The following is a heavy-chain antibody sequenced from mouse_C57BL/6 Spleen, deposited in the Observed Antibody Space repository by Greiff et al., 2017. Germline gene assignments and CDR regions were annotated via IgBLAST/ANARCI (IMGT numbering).Heavy chain of an antibody. CDR2: INYDGSST. CDR1: GFTFSDYY. Sequence: EVNLVESEGGLVQPGSSMKLSCTASGFTFSDYYMAWVRQVPEKGLEWVANINYDGSSTYYLDSLKSRFIISRDNAKNILYLQMSSLKSEDTATYYCARLGQNAMDYWGQGTSVTVSS. V-gene: IGHV5-16*01. CDR3: ARLGQNAMDY. J-gene: IGHJ4*01. D-gene: IGHD4-1*01.